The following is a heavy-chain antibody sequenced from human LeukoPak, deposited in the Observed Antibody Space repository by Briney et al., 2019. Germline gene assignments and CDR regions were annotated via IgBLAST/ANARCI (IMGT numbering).Heavy chain of an antibody. J-gene: IGHJ4*02. D-gene: IGHD3-3*01. CDR2: INPSGGST. CDR3: ARGRMNDDFWSGSFDY. V-gene: IGHV1-46*01. CDR1: GYTFTSYY. Sequence: ASVKVSCKASGYTFTSYYMHWVRQAPGQGLEWMGIINPSGGSTSYAQKFQGRVTMTRDTSTSTVYMELSSLRSEDTAVYYCARGRMNDDFWSGSFDYWGQGTLVTVSS.